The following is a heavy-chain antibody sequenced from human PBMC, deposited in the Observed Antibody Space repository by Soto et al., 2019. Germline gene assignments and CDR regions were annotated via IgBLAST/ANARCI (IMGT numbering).Heavy chain of an antibody. CDR3: TKEIASDWGYMDL. Sequence: GGSLRLSCAASGFTFSDYAMSWVRQAAWKGLEWVSAIDGSSATTNYADSVKGRFTISRDNSKNTLFLHMSGLSAEDTAVYYCTKEIASDWGYMDLWGQGTTVTVSS. CDR2: IDGSSATT. J-gene: IGHJ6*03. V-gene: IGHV3-23*01. CDR1: GFTFSDYA. D-gene: IGHD7-27*01.